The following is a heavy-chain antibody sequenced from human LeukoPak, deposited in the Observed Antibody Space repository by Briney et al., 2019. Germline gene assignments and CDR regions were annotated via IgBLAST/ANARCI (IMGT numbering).Heavy chain of an antibody. V-gene: IGHV1-2*02. D-gene: IGHD5-12*01. CDR2: INPNSGGT. CDR3: ARGSGLEWPRLDDY. J-gene: IGHJ4*02. CDR1: GYTFTGYY. Sequence: ASVKVSCKASGYTFTGYYMHWVRQAPGQGLEWMGWINPNSGGTNYAQKFQGRVTMTRDTSISTAYMEPSRLRSDDTAVYYCARGSGLEWPRLDDYWGQGTLVTVSS.